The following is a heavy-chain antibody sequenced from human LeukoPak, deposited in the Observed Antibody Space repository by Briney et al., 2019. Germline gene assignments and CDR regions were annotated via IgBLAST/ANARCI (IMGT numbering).Heavy chain of an antibody. Sequence: ASVKVSCKASGYTFTSYGISWVRQAPGQGLEWMGWISAYNGNTNYAQKLQGRVTMTTDTSTSTAYMELRSLRSDDTAVYYCARAHEGIGYCSGGSCGSNWFDPWGRGTLVTVSS. CDR3: ARAHEGIGYCSGGSCGSNWFDP. CDR1: GYTFTSYG. J-gene: IGHJ5*02. D-gene: IGHD2-15*01. V-gene: IGHV1-18*01. CDR2: ISAYNGNT.